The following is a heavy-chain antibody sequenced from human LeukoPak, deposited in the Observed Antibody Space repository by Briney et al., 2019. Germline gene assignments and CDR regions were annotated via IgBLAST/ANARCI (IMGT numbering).Heavy chain of an antibody. CDR2: INPSGGST. CDR1: GYTFTSYY. CDR3: ARGVVIGTYYYDSSGYYPLDY. Sequence: AASVKVSCKASGYTFTSYYMHWVRQAPGQGLEWMGIINPSGGSTSYAQKLQGRVTMTTDTSTSTAYMELRSLRSDDTAVYYCARGVVIGTYYYDSSGYYPLDYWGQGTLVTVSS. V-gene: IGHV1-46*01. D-gene: IGHD3-22*01. J-gene: IGHJ4*02.